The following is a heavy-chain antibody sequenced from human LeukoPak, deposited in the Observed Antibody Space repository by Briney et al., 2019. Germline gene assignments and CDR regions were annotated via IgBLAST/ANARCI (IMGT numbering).Heavy chain of an antibody. J-gene: IGHJ4*02. V-gene: IGHV4-39*01. CDR1: GGSISSDTFY. CDR2: IYYSGST. Sequence: SETLSLTCTVSGGSISSDTFYWGWIRQSPGKGLEWIGSIYYSGSTFYNPSLKSRVTISVDTSKNQFSLKLSSVTDADTAVYYCARLAAVGAGLDYWGQGTLVTVSS. D-gene: IGHD6-13*01. CDR3: ARLAAVGAGLDY.